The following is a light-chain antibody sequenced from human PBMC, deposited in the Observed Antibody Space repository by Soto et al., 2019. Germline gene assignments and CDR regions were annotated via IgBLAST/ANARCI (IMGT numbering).Light chain of an antibody. V-gene: IGLV2-14*01. Sequence: QSVLTQPASVSGSPGQSITISCTGTTSDVGGYNYVSWYQHHPGKAPRFIIYEVSNRPSGVSNRFSGSNAGNTAALTISGLQAEDEADYYCNSYTSTNTFVFGTGTKLTVL. CDR3: NSYTSTNTFV. CDR1: TSDVGGYNY. J-gene: IGLJ1*01. CDR2: EVS.